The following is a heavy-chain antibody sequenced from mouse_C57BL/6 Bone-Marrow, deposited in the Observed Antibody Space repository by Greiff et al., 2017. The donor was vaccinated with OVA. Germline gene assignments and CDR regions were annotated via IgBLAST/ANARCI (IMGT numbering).Heavy chain of an antibody. J-gene: IGHJ2*01. D-gene: IGHD2-12*01. CDR1: GFTFSSYA. V-gene: IGHV5-4*01. Sequence: DVKLVESGGGLVKPGGSLKLSCAASGFTFSSYAMSWVRQTPEKRLEWVATISAGGSYTYYPDNVKGRFTITRDNAKNNPYLQMSHLKSEDTAMYYCAREKLYDFDYWGQGTTLTVSS. CDR2: ISAGGSYT. CDR3: AREKLYDFDY.